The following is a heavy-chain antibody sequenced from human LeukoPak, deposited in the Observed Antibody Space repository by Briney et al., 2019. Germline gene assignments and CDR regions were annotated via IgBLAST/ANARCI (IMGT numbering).Heavy chain of an antibody. D-gene: IGHD2/OR15-2a*01. CDR2: MYHTGRT. Sequence: SETLSLTCSVSGYSISSGYYWGWIRQPPGQGLEWIWSMYHTGRTYYNQSLKSRVTISVDTSKNQFSLKLSSVTAADTAVYYCARVKNTDAFDFWGQGTMVTVSS. J-gene: IGHJ3*01. CDR3: ARVKNTDAFDF. V-gene: IGHV4-38-2*02. CDR1: GYSISSGYY.